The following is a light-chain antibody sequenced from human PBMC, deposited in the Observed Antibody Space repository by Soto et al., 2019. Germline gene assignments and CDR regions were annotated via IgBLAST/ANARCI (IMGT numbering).Light chain of an antibody. CDR3: MQRREFPIT. V-gene: IGKV2-40*01. CDR1: QIRFDSADGNTY. Sequence: DIVMTQTPLSLPFTPGEPASISVMSSQIRFDSADGNTYLDWYVQKPGQSPQLLIYTLSSRASGVPDRFSGIGSRTDFTLKISRVEAEDVGVYYCMQRREFPITFGQGTRLEI. J-gene: IGKJ5*01. CDR2: TLS.